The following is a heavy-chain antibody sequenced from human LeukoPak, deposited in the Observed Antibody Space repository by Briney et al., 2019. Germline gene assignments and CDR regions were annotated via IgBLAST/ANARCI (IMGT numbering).Heavy chain of an antibody. Sequence: GGTLSLSCVASGFTFSNYGMNWVRQAPGKGLEWVSGIVGSGVTTYYADSVKGRFTISRDNSKNTLYLHMNGLRVEDTAIYYCVRDERWIHFIYWGQGTVVTGSS. CDR2: IVGSGVTT. J-gene: IGHJ4*02. V-gene: IGHV3-23*01. CDR1: GFTFSNYG. D-gene: IGHD5-18*01. CDR3: VRDERWIHFIY.